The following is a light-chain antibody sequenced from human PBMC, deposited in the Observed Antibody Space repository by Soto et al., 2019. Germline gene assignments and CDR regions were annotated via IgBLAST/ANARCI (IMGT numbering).Light chain of an antibody. CDR2: GAS. Sequence: EVVVTQSPATPSVSKGERATLSCRASQSVSSNLAWYQQKPGQAPRLLIYGASTRATGIPARFSGSGSGTEFTLTISSLQSEDFAVYYCQQYNNWPPIPFGQGTRLAIK. CDR1: QSVSSN. J-gene: IGKJ5*01. CDR3: QQYNNWPPIP. V-gene: IGKV3-15*01.